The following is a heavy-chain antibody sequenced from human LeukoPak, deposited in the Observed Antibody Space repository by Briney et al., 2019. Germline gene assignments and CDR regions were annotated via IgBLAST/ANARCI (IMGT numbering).Heavy chain of an antibody. V-gene: IGHV4-4*07. CDR3: AREGLRDFGVVITYYYYYYMDV. CDR1: GGSISSYY. J-gene: IGHJ6*03. CDR2: IYTSGST. Sequence: SETLSLTCTVSGGSISSYYWSWIRQPAGKGLEWIGRIYTSGSTNYNPSLKSRVTISVDTSKNQFSLKLSSVTAADTAVYYCAREGLRDFGVVITYYYYYYMDVWGKGTTVTVSS. D-gene: IGHD3-3*01.